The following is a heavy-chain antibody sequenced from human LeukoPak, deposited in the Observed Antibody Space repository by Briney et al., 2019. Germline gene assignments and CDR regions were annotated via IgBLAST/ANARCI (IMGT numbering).Heavy chain of an antibody. CDR3: AKDSPILTY. Sequence: GGSLRLSCAASGFTFSSYAMSWVRQAPGKGLEWVSAISDSVGSTYYADSVKGRFTISRDNSKNTLFLQMNSLRAEDTAIYCCAKDSPILTYWGQGTLVTVSS. D-gene: IGHD3-9*01. V-gene: IGHV3-23*01. CDR1: GFTFSSYA. J-gene: IGHJ4*02. CDR2: ISDSVGST.